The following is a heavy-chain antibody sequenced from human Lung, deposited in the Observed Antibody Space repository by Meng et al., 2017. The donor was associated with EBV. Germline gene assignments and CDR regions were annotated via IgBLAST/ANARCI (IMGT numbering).Heavy chain of an antibody. J-gene: IGHJ4*02. CDR1: GYTFGSYG. V-gene: IGHV1-18*01. D-gene: IGHD2-15*01. Sequence: QVHLLQSGPGVKTPGDSVRVSCKASGYTFGSYGICWVRQVPGQGLEWMGWFVNYVDTYPAPKFQGRVTMTTDTHTNTAFMELRSLTADDTAGEYCASGTPGRSYCDYWGQGTLVT. CDR3: ASGTPGRSYCDY. CDR2: FVNYVDT.